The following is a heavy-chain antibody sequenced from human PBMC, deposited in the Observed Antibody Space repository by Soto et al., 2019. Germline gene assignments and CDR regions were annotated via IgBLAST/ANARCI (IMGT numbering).Heavy chain of an antibody. J-gene: IGHJ6*04. V-gene: IGHV1-69*06. CDR2: IIPIFGTA. CDR3: AANRMGATPYYYYGMDA. Sequence: GASVEVSCKASGGTFSSYAISWVRQAPGQGLEWMGGIIPIFGTANYAQKFQGRVTIIADKSTSTAYMELSSLRSEDTAVYYCAANRMGATPYYYYGMDAWGKRTTVTVXS. D-gene: IGHD1-26*01. CDR1: GGTFSSYA.